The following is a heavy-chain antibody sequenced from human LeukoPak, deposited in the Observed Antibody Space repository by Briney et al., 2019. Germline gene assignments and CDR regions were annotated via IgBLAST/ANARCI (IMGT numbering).Heavy chain of an antibody. Sequence: SETLSLTCTVSGGSISSSGYYWGRIRQPPGKGLDWIGSVYYGGSTYYNPSLKSRVTISVDTSKNQFSLKLNSVTAADTAVYYCARRSSGYPYYFDYWGQGTLVTVSS. CDR3: ARRSSGYPYYFDY. CDR2: VYYGGST. V-gene: IGHV4-39*01. J-gene: IGHJ4*02. D-gene: IGHD3-22*01. CDR1: GGSISSSGYY.